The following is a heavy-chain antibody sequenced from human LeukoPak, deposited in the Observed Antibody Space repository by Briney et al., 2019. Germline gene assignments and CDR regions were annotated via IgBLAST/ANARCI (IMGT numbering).Heavy chain of an antibody. CDR3: AKGSYYDSSGSFYFDY. J-gene: IGHJ4*02. CDR1: GFTFSSCG. Sequence: PGGSLRLSCAASGFTFSSCGMHWVRQAPGKGLEWVAVIWYDGSNKYYADSVKGRFTISRDNSKNTLYVQVNSLGTEDTAAYYRAKGSYYDSSGSFYFDYWGQGTLVTVSS. D-gene: IGHD3-22*01. V-gene: IGHV3-33*06. CDR2: IWYDGSNK.